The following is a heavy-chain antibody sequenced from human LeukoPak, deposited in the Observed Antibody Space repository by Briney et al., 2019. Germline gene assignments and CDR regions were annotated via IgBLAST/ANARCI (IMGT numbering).Heavy chain of an antibody. CDR1: GGSISNYY. V-gene: IGHV4-4*07. D-gene: IGHD1-26*01. J-gene: IGHJ3*02. Sequence: PSESLSLTCTVSGGSISNYYWTWIRQPAGKGMEWIGRIYTSGSTNYNPSLKSRVTMSVDTSKNQFSLKLGSVTAADTAVYYCARGQWELNHDAFDIWGQGTMVTVSS. CDR3: ARGQWELNHDAFDI. CDR2: IYTSGST.